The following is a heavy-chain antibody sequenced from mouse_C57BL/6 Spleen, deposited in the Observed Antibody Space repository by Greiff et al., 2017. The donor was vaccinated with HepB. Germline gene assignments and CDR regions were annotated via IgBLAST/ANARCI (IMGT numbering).Heavy chain of an antibody. CDR1: GFSLTSYG. CDR2: ICSDGST. V-gene: IGHV2-6-1*01. D-gene: IGHD1-3*01. CDR3: ARQGRPHKCIYAMDY. Sequence: QVQLKESGPGLVAPSQSLSITCTVSGFSLTSYGVHWVRQPPGKGLEWLVVICSDGSTTFNSALKSRLSISKDNSKSQVFLKMNSLQTDDTAMFYCARQGRPHKCIYAMDYRGQGTSVTVSS. J-gene: IGHJ4*01.